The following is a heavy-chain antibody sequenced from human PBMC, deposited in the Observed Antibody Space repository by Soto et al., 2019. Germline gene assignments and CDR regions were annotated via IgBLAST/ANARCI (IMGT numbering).Heavy chain of an antibody. J-gene: IGHJ6*02. CDR3: ARVQGSYYPFYYYYYGMDV. V-gene: IGHV3-33*01. D-gene: IGHD3-10*01. CDR2: IWYDGSNK. Sequence: PGGSLRLSCAASGFTFSSYGMHWVRQAPGKGLEWVAVIWYDGSNKYYADSVKGRFTTSRDNSKNTLYLQMNSLRAEDTAVYYCARVQGSYYPFYYYYYGMDVWGQGTTVTVSS. CDR1: GFTFSSYG.